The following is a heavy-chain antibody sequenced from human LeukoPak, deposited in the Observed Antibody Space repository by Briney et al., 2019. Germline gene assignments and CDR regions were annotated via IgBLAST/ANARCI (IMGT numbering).Heavy chain of an antibody. Sequence: SVKVSCKVSGGTFSSYAISWVRQAPGQGLEWMGGIIPIFGTANYAQKFQGRVTITADESTSTAYMELSSLRSGDTAVYYCARGSQQLEPNPLDYWGQGTLVTVSS. CDR1: GGTFSSYA. CDR2: IIPIFGTA. CDR3: ARGSQQLEPNPLDY. J-gene: IGHJ4*02. D-gene: IGHD6-13*01. V-gene: IGHV1-69*13.